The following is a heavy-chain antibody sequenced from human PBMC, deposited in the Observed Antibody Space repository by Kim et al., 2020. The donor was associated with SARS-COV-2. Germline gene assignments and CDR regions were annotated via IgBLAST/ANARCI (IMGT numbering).Heavy chain of an antibody. D-gene: IGHD2-2*01. J-gene: IGHJ3*02. Sequence: GGSLRLSCTASGFTFTNYSMTWVRQAPGKGLEWVSTIGGSGTPTHYADSVNGRFTISRDNSKNTLYLQMNSLRVEDTALYYCAKDRGSTSSEAGWSTVEISGPGTLVPVSS. CDR3: AKDRGSTSSEAGWSTVEI. V-gene: IGHV3-23*01. CDR1: GFTFTNYS. CDR2: IGGSGTPT.